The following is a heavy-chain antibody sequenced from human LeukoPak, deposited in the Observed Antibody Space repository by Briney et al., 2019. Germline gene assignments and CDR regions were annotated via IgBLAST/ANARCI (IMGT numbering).Heavy chain of an antibody. CDR1: RFTFSSYG. V-gene: IGHV3-21*01. Sequence: GGSLRLSCAASRFTFSSYGMHWVRQAPGKGLEWVSSITSSGSYIYYADSLKGRFTISRDNAKNSLYLQMNSLRAEDTAVYYCAGGDYFYYMDVWGKGTTVTVSS. CDR2: ITSSGSYI. CDR3: AGGDYFYYMDV. J-gene: IGHJ6*03.